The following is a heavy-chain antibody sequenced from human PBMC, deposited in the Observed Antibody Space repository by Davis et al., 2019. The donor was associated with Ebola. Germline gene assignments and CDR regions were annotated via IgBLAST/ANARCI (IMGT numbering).Heavy chain of an antibody. Sequence: SETLSLTCAVSGGSISSGGYYWSWIRQPPGKGLEWIGYIYYSGSTNYNPSLKSRVTISVDTSKNQFSLKLSSVTAADTAVYYCARGSYYYGSGIDYWGQGTLVTVSS. V-gene: IGHV4-61*08. CDR2: IYYSGST. J-gene: IGHJ4*02. CDR3: ARGSYYYGSGIDY. CDR1: GGSISSGGYY. D-gene: IGHD3-10*01.